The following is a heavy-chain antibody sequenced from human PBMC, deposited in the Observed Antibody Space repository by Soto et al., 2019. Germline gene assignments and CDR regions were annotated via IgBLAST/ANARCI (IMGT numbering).Heavy chain of an antibody. CDR1: GFPFRRYS. Sequence: GSLRLSCAASGFPFRRYSMNWVRQAPGKVLEWVATIYSSSNKYYADSVKGRFTISRDNSKNTLYLQMNSLRAEDTAVYYCAKDQARYYDSSGMVVWGQGTMVTVSS. J-gene: IGHJ3*01. CDR3: AKDQARYYDSSGMVV. D-gene: IGHD3-22*01. CDR2: IYSSSNK. V-gene: IGHV3-30*02.